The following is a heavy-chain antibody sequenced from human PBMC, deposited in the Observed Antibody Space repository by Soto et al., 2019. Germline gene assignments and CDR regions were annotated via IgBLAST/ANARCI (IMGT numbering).Heavy chain of an antibody. CDR3: ARVWGGAFDI. CDR2: IYYSGST. J-gene: IGHJ3*02. Sequence: QVQLQESGPGLVKPSETLSLTCTVSGGSISSYYWSWIRQPPGKGLEWIGYIYYSGSTNYNPSLISRVNISVDTSMNQFSLKLSSVTAADTAVYYCARVWGGAFDICGQGTMVTVSS. D-gene: IGHD3-10*01. CDR1: GGSISSYY. V-gene: IGHV4-59*01.